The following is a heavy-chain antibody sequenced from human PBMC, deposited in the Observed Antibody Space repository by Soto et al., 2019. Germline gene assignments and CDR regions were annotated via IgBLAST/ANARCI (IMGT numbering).Heavy chain of an antibody. CDR3: ASLPYCISTSCYDNYYYGMDV. CDR1: GYTFTSYY. D-gene: IGHD2-2*01. J-gene: IGHJ6*02. Sequence: GASVKVSCKASGYTFTSYYMHWVRQAPGQGLEWMGIINPSGGSTSYAQKFQGRVTMTRDTSTSTVYMELSSLRSEDTAVYYCASLPYCISTSCYDNYYYGMDVWGQGTTVTVSS. V-gene: IGHV1-46*01. CDR2: INPSGGST.